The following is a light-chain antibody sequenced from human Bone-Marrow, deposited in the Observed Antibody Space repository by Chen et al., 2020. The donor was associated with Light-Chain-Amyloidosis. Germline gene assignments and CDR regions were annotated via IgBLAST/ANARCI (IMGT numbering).Light chain of an antibody. V-gene: IGLV3-21*02. CDR3: QVWDRSSDRPV. CDR1: NIGSTS. CDR2: DDS. Sequence: SYALTQPSSVSVAPGQTATIACGGTNIGSTSVHWYQQTPGQAPLLVVYDDSDRPSGIPERLSGSNSGNTATLTISRVEAGDEADYYCQVWDRSSDRPVFGGGTKLTVV. J-gene: IGLJ3*02.